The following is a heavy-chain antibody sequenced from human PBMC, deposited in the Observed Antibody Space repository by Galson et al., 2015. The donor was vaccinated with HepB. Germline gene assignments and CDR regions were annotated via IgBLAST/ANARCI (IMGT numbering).Heavy chain of an antibody. CDR3: ARDGGQKVLRYFDWLTYGMDV. J-gene: IGHJ6*02. D-gene: IGHD3-9*01. CDR1: GFTFSSYA. Sequence: SLRLSCAASGFTFSSYAMHWVRQAPGKRLEYVSAISSNGGSTYYADSVKGGFTISRDNSKNTLYLQMNSLRAEDTAVYYCARDGGQKVLRYFDWLTYGMDVWGQGTTVTVSS. CDR2: ISSNGGST. V-gene: IGHV3-64*04.